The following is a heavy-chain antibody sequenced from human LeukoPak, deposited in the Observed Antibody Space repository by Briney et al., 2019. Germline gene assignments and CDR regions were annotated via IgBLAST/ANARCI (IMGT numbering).Heavy chain of an antibody. V-gene: IGHV1-69*06. CDR3: ARGYYYGSGSYLDY. D-gene: IGHD3-10*01. CDR2: IIPIFGTA. CDR1: GGTFSSYA. Sequence: EASVKVSCKASGGTFSSYAISWVRQAPGQGLEWMGGIIPIFGTANYAQKFQGRVTITADKSTSTAYMELSSLRSEDTAVYYCARGYYYGSGSYLDYWGQGTLVTVSS. J-gene: IGHJ4*02.